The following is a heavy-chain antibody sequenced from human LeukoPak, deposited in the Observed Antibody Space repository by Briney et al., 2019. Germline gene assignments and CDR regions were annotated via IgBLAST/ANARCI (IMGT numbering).Heavy chain of an antibody. CDR3: ARANFLYCSSSTCLFDY. D-gene: IGHD2-2*01. V-gene: IGHV1-2*02. Sequence: ASVKVSCKAPGYTFTDYYMHWVRQAPGQGFEWMGWINPNDGDTNYAQKFQGRVTMTRDTSISTAHMGVSRLRSDDTAVYYCARANFLYCSSSTCLFDYWGQGTLVTVSS. CDR2: INPNDGDT. CDR1: GYTFTDYY. J-gene: IGHJ4*02.